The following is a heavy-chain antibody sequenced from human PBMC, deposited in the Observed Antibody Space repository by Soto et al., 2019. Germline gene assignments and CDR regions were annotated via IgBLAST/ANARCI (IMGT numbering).Heavy chain of an antibody. J-gene: IGHJ4*02. CDR3: AGGNSNLWYYIDY. CDR1: GGSISSYY. CDR2: IYYSGIT. Sequence: SETLSLTCTVSGGSISSYYWSWIREPPGKGLEWIGYIYYSGITKYSPSLKSRVTISVDTSKNQFSLKLSSVTAADTAVYYCAGGNSNLWYYIDYWGQGALVTVSS. V-gene: IGHV4-59*01. D-gene: IGHD2-21*02.